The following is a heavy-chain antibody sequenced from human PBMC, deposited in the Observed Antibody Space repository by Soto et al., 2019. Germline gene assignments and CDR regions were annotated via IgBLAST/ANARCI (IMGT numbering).Heavy chain of an antibody. J-gene: IGHJ5*02. Sequence: PSETLSLTCAVYGGSFSGYYWGWIRQPPGKGLEWIGEINHSGSTNYNPSLKSRVTISVDTSKNQFSLKLSSVTAADTAVYYCARPLPYYDFWSGYRGGWFDPWGQGTLVTVSS. CDR3: ARPLPYYDFWSGYRGGWFDP. V-gene: IGHV4-34*01. D-gene: IGHD3-3*01. CDR1: GGSFSGYY. CDR2: INHSGST.